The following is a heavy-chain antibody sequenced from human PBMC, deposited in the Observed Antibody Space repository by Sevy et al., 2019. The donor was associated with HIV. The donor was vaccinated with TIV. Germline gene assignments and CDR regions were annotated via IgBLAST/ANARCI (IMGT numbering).Heavy chain of an antibody. CDR1: GFTFSSYA. D-gene: IGHD3-16*02. J-gene: IGHJ4*02. Sequence: GGSLRLSCAASGFTFSSYAMHWVRQAPGKGLEWVAVISYDGSNKYYADSVKGRFTISRDNSKNTLYLQMNSLRAEDTAVYCCARYVWGSYRWGLDYWGQGTLVTVSS. CDR3: ARYVWGSYRWGLDY. CDR2: ISYDGSNK. V-gene: IGHV3-30-3*01.